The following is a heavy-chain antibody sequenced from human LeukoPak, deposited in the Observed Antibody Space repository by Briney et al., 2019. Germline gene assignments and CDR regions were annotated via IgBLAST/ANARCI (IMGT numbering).Heavy chain of an antibody. V-gene: IGHV4-61*02. CDR1: GGSISSGSYY. D-gene: IGHD2-2*01. J-gene: IGHJ6*03. Sequence: SETLSLTCTVPGGSISSGSYYWSWIRQPAGKGLEWIGRIYTSGSTNYNPSLKSRVTISVDTSKNQFSLKLSSVTAADTAVYYRARVVVVPAATYYSYYYMDVWGKGITVTVSS. CDR2: IYTSGST. CDR3: ARVVVVPAATYYSYYYMDV.